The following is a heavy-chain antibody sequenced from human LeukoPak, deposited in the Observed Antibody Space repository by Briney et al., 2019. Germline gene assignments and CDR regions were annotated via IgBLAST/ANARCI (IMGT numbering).Heavy chain of an antibody. V-gene: IGHV3-23*01. Sequence: GGSLRLSCAASGFTFSSYEMNWVRQAPGKGLEWVSAISGSGGSTYYADSVKGRFTISRDNSKNTLYLQMNSLRAEDTAVYYCAKVSAMRWFDPWGQGTLVTVSS. CDR2: ISGSGGST. CDR1: GFTFSSYE. J-gene: IGHJ5*02. CDR3: AKVSAMRWFDP.